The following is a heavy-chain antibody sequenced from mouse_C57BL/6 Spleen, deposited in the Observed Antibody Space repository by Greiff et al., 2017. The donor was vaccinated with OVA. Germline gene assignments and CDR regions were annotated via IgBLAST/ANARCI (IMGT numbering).Heavy chain of an antibody. D-gene: IGHD3-3*01. CDR3: ARDREGFDY. Sequence: EVQLVASGGGLVKPGGSLKLSCAASGFTFSSYAMSWVRQTPEKRLEWVATISDGGSYTYYPDNVKGRFTISRDNAKNNLYLQMSHLKSEDTAMYYCARDREGFDYWGQGTTLTVSS. CDR2: ISDGGSYT. V-gene: IGHV5-4*01. J-gene: IGHJ2*01. CDR1: GFTFSSYA.